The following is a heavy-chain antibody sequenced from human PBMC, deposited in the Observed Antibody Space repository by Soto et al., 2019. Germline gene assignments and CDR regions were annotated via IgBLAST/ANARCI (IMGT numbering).Heavy chain of an antibody. CDR2: IHYSGSA. CDR3: ARDPRIRVGTDV. J-gene: IGHJ6*02. V-gene: IGHV4-30-4*01. Sequence: QVQLQESGPGLVKPSQTLSLTCTVSGGSVSNNDYYWSWIRQAPGKGLEWIGYIHYSGSAYYNPSLRSRFTISVDTSKNQYSLRVTSVTAADTAVYYCARDPRIRVGTDVWGQGTTVIVSS. CDR1: GGSVSNNDYY. D-gene: IGHD1-1*01.